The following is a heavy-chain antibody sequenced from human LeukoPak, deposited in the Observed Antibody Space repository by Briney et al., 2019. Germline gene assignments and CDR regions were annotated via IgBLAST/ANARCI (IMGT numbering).Heavy chain of an antibody. CDR3: ARDPKIDAFDI. CDR1: GYTFTSYY. V-gene: IGHV1-46*01. J-gene: IGHJ3*02. CDR2: INPSGGST. Sequence: ASVKVSCKASGYTFTSYYMHWVRRAPGQGLEWMGIINPSGGSTSYAQKFQGRVTMTRDTSTSTVYMELSSLRSEDTAVYYCARDPKIDAFDIWGQGTMVTVSS.